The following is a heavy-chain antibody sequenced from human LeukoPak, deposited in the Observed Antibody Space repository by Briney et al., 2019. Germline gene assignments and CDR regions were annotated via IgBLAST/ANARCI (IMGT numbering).Heavy chain of an antibody. V-gene: IGHV1-46*01. CDR3: ARDFRVGWFDP. J-gene: IGHJ5*02. CDR1: GGTFSSYA. CDR2: INPSGGST. Sequence: ASVKVSCKASGGTFSSYAISWVRQAPGQGLEWMGIINPSGGSTSYAQKFQGRVTMTRDTSTSTVYMELSSLRSEDTAVYYCARDFRVGWFDPWGQGTLVTVSS. D-gene: IGHD2-15*01.